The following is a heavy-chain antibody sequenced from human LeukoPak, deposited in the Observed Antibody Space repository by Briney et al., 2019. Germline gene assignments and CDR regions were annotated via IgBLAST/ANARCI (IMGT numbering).Heavy chain of an antibody. D-gene: IGHD1-14*01. CDR3: GREILEPGKTLTY. CDR2: INDDGTFT. CDR1: GFTFRNYW. V-gene: IGHV3-74*01. Sequence: PGGSLRLSCAASGFTFRNYWMHWVRQVPGKGLVWVSRINDDGTFTTYADSVKGRFTISRDNAKNTLYLQMNSLRAEDTAVYYCGREILEPGKTLTYWGQGSLITVSS. J-gene: IGHJ4*02.